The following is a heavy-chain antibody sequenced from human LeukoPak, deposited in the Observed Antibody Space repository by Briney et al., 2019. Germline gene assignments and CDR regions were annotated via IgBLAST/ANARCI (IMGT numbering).Heavy chain of an antibody. D-gene: IGHD6-19*01. V-gene: IGHV4-34*01. CDR1: GGSFSGYY. Sequence: TSETLSLTCAVYGGSFSGYYWSWIRQPPGKGLEWIGEINHSGSTNYNPSLKSRVTVSVDTSTNQFSLKLSSVTAADTAVYYCARVTAVAQDFDYWGQGTLVTVSS. CDR3: ARVTAVAQDFDY. J-gene: IGHJ4*02. CDR2: INHSGST.